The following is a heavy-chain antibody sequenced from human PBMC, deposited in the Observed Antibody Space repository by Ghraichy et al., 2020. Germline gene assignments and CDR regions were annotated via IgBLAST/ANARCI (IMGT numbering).Heavy chain of an antibody. CDR3: AREAVAGLGDY. V-gene: IGHV3-30-3*01. Sequence: GESLNISCAASGFTFSSYAMHWVRQAPGKGLEWVAVISYDGSNKYYADSVKGRFTISRDNSKNTLYLQMNSLRAEDTAVYYCAREAVAGLGDYWGQGTLVTVSS. J-gene: IGHJ4*02. D-gene: IGHD6-19*01. CDR1: GFTFSSYA. CDR2: ISYDGSNK.